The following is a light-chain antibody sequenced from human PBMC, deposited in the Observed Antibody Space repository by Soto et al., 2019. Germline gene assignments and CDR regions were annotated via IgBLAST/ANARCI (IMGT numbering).Light chain of an antibody. J-gene: IGKJ2*01. CDR2: EAA. CDR3: QQSYSTPHT. CDR1: QNIARY. V-gene: IGKV1-39*01. Sequence: DIQMTQSPSSLSASVGDRVAITCRASQNIARYLNWYQQKPGRGPTLLIFEAATLQDGVPSSFCGSGSGTDFTLTIRSLQAEDFGTYCCQQSYSTPHTFGQGTKVDIK.